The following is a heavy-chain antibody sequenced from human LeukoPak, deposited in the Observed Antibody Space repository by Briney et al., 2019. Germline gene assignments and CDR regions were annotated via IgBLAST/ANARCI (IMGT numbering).Heavy chain of an antibody. J-gene: IGHJ4*02. Sequence: SETLSLTCTVSGGSIRSHFWSWIRQPPGKGLEWIGYIYYSGSTNYNPSLKSRVTISVDTSKNQFSLKLSSVTAADTAVYYCARDRGDYDSRGYYGYFDYWGQGALVTVSS. V-gene: IGHV4-59*11. CDR3: ARDRGDYDSRGYYGYFDY. CDR1: GGSIRSHF. D-gene: IGHD3-22*01. CDR2: IYYSGST.